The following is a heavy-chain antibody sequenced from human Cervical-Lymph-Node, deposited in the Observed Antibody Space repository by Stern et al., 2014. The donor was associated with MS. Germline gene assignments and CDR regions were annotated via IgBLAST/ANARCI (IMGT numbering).Heavy chain of an antibody. V-gene: IGHV4-31*03. CDR3: AVTPGTNWFDP. CDR2: IHYTGTS. J-gene: IGHJ5*02. D-gene: IGHD2-21*02. CDR1: GGSISSDDYY. Sequence: QVQLQESGPGLVKPSQTLSLTCTVSGGSISSDDYYWTWIRQHPGQGLEWIGYIHYTGTSYYDPSLKGRVSLSLDTSKNQFSLKMKSVTAADTAVYYCAVTPGTNWFDPWGQGTLVTVSS.